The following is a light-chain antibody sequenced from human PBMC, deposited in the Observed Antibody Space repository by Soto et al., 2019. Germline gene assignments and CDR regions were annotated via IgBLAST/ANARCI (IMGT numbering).Light chain of an antibody. Sequence: QSALTQPPSASGSPGQSVTISCTGTSSDVGGYNCVSWYQQHPGKAPKLMIYEVSKQPSGVPDRFSGSKSGNTASLTVSGLQAEDEADYYCSSYAGSNIPVVLGGGTKVTAL. CDR3: SSYAGSNIPVV. CDR2: EVS. V-gene: IGLV2-8*01. J-gene: IGLJ2*01. CDR1: SSDVGGYNC.